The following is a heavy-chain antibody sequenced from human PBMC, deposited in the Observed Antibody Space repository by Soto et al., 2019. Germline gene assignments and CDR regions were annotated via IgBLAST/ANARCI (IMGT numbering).Heavy chain of an antibody. CDR3: ARNRRPYYYYYGMDV. Sequence: GGSLRLSCAASGFTFSSYSMNWVRQAPGKGLEWVSYISSSSSTIYYADSVKGRFTISRDNAKNTLYLQMNSLRAEDTAVYYCARNRRPYYYYYGMDVWGQGTKVTVSS. CDR1: GFTFSSYS. CDR2: ISSSSSTI. J-gene: IGHJ6*02. V-gene: IGHV3-48*01.